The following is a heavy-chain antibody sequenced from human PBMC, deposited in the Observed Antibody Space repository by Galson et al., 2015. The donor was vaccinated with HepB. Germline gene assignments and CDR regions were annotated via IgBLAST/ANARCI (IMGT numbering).Heavy chain of an antibody. V-gene: IGHV4-39*01. J-gene: IGHJ6*02. Sequence: ETLSLTCTVSGGSISSSSYYWGWIRQPPGKGLEWIGTIFYDGSTYYNPSLTSRVTISEDTSKNQFSLKLTSVTAADTAVYYCASPVWSRDVVVVPAAAKGVGYYYYGMDVWGQGTTVTVSS. CDR2: IFYDGST. D-gene: IGHD2-2*01. CDR1: GGSISSSSYY. CDR3: ASPVWSRDVVVVPAAAKGVGYYYYGMDV.